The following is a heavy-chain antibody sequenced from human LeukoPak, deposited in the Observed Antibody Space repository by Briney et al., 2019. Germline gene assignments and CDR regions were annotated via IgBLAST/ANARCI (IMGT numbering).Heavy chain of an antibody. V-gene: IGHV1-8*01. Sequence: ASVKVSCKASGYTFASYDISWVRQATGQGLGWMGSMNPNSGNTDYPQKFQGRVTMTRNTSISTAYMELSSLRSEDTAVYYCAKGDGIICGGDCYIEYWGQGTLVTVSS. CDR3: AKGDGIICGGDCYIEY. CDR1: GYTFASYD. CDR2: MNPNSGNT. J-gene: IGHJ4*02. D-gene: IGHD2-21*02.